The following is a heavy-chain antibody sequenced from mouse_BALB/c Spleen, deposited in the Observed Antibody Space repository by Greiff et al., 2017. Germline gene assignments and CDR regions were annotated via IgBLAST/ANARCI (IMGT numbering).Heavy chain of an antibody. J-gene: IGHJ2*01. CDR1: GYTFSSYW. CDR2: ILPGSGST. V-gene: IGHV1-9*01. CDR3: ARWAYGYVYFDY. Sequence: VKLMESGAELMKPGASVKISCKATGYTFSSYWIEWVKQRPGHGLEWIGEILPGSGSTNYNEKFKGKATFTADTSSNTAYMQLSSLTSEDSAVYYCARWAYGYVYFDYWGQGTTLTVSS. D-gene: IGHD1-2*01.